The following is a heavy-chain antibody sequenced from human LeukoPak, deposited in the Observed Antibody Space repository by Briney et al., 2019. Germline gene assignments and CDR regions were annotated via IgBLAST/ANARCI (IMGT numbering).Heavy chain of an antibody. Sequence: SETLSLTCTVSGGSISSYYWSWIRQPPGKRLEWIGHIYYSGSTNYNPPLKSRVTISVDTSKNQLSLKLSSVTAADTAVYYCASRSSIWSGYQDTLYYFDSWGQGTLVTVSS. CDR2: IYYSGST. V-gene: IGHV4-59*13. CDR3: ASRSSIWSGYQDTLYYFDS. CDR1: GGSISSYY. D-gene: IGHD3-3*01. J-gene: IGHJ4*02.